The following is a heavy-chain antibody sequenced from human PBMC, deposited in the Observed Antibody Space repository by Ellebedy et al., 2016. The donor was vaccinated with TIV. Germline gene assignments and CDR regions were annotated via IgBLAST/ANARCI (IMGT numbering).Heavy chain of an antibody. V-gene: IGHV1-2*02. J-gene: IGHJ5*02. D-gene: IGHD1-26*01. Sequence: AASVKVSCKASGYTFTAYYIHWVRQASGQGLEWMGWINPNSGGTNYAQNFQGRVTMTSDTSISTAYMELSRLRSDDTAVYYCARGIVVDPWGQGTLVTVSS. CDR2: INPNSGGT. CDR1: GYTFTAYY. CDR3: ARGIVVDP.